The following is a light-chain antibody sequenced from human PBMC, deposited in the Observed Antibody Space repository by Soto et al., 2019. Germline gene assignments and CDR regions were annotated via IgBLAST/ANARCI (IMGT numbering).Light chain of an antibody. CDR1: QSVSSY. Sequence: EILLKQSPATLSLSPGERATLSCRASQSVSSYLAWYQQKPGQAPRLLIYDTSTRATGITARFSGGGSGTEFTLTINSLQSEDFAVYYCQRYSRWPLSVGGGTKVDIK. CDR3: QRYSRWPLS. V-gene: IGKV3-15*01. CDR2: DTS. J-gene: IGKJ4*01.